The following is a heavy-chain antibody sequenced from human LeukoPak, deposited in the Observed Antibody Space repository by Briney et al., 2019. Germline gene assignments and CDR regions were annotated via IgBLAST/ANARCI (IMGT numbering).Heavy chain of an antibody. D-gene: IGHD6-19*01. Sequence: SVKVSCKASGGSFSRYAVSWVRQAPGQGLEWMGGIIPFFGPANYAQKFQGRVSISVDESATTAYMELSRLPSEDTAVYYCAREGRRVAGPFDYWGQGTLVTVSS. CDR3: AREGRRVAGPFDY. CDR1: GGSFSRYA. CDR2: IIPFFGPA. V-gene: IGHV1-69*13. J-gene: IGHJ4*02.